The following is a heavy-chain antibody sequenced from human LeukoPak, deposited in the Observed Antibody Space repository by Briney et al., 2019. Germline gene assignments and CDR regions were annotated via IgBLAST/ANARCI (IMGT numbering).Heavy chain of an antibody. Sequence: PGRSLRLSCAASGFTFSSYWMSWVRQAPGKGLEWVANIKQDGSEKYYVDSVKGRFTISRDNAKNSLYLQMNSLRAEDTAVYYCARDPFSGSYWRDAFDIWGQGTMVTVSS. V-gene: IGHV3-7*01. CDR3: ARDPFSGSYWRDAFDI. CDR2: IKQDGSEK. CDR1: GFTFSSYW. D-gene: IGHD1-26*01. J-gene: IGHJ3*02.